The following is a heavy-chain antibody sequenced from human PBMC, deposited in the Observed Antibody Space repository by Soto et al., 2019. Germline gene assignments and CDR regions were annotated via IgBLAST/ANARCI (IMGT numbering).Heavy chain of an antibody. CDR1: GLTERSDDYY. Sequence: SETLSLPCFFFGLTERSDDYYWTWIRTHPGKGLEWMANIYHTGSTYDSPSLKSRVVISLDTSNHQFSLTLTSVTAADTAVYYCARYRFSGNKWSTFDYWGRGTLVTVSS. CDR2: IYHTGST. V-gene: IGHV4-30-4*02. J-gene: IGHJ4*02. CDR3: ARYRFSGNKWSTFDY. D-gene: IGHD3-16*02.